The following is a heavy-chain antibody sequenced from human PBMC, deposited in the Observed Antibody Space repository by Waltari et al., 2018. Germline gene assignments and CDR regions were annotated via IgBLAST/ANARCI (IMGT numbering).Heavy chain of an antibody. V-gene: IGHV3-23*01. CDR3: AKGRTAGLSDSYYAINV. CDR2: ISGSGVSA. CDR1: VLSFATEA. J-gene: IGHJ6*02. Sequence: EVKVLESGGGLVQSGGSLGLSCEATVLSFATEARGWVRQAPGKGLEWVSGISGSGVSAFYADSVKGRFTISRDNSKNTLYLQMNSLRAEDTALYFCAKGRTAGLSDSYYAINVWGQGTTVTVSS. D-gene: IGHD1-1*01.